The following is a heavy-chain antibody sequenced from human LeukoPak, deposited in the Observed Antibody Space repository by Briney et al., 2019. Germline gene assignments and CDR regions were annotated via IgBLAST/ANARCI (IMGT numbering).Heavy chain of an antibody. D-gene: IGHD3-16*02. J-gene: IGHJ4*02. CDR3: AKEGGYGELSSYFDY. CDR2: ITTSSSYI. V-gene: IGHV3-21*04. Sequence: PGGSLRLSCAASGFTFSNYDMHWVRQAPGKGLEWVSSITTSSSYIYYADSVKGRFTISRDNSKNTLYLQMNSLRAEDTAVYYCAKEGGYGELSSYFDYWGQGTLVTVSS. CDR1: GFTFSNYD.